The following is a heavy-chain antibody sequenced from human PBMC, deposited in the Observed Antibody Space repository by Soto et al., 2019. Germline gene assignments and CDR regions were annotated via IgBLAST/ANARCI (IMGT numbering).Heavy chain of an antibody. Sequence: QVQLVQSGAEVKKPGSSVKVSCKASGDTFSSYAISWVRQAPGQGRVWMGLIIPILGTAKHAQRLLGRVTITADESTRTVYMELSSLSSEDTAVYYCARGAGIFGVVAVDYWGQGTLVTVSS. CDR3: ARGAGIFGVVAVDY. CDR1: GDTFSSYA. V-gene: IGHV1-69*01. J-gene: IGHJ4*02. D-gene: IGHD3-3*01. CDR2: IIPILGTA.